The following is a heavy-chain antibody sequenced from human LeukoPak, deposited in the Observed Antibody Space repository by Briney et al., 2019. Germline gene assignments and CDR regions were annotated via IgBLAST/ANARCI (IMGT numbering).Heavy chain of an antibody. CDR3: EKDLGGSGDYRPY. J-gene: IGHJ4*02. CDR1: GFTFSSYA. Sequence: GGSLRLSCAASGFTFSSYAMSWVRQAPGKGLEWVSAISGSDGSTYYADSVKGRFTVSRDNSKNTLYLQMNSLSAEDTAVYYCEKDLGGSGDYRPYWGQGSVVTVSS. CDR2: ISGSDGST. D-gene: IGHD2-21*02. V-gene: IGHV3-23*01.